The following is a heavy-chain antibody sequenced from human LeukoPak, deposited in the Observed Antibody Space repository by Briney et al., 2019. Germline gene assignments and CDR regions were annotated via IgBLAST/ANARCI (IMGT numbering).Heavy chain of an antibody. V-gene: IGHV3-7*01. J-gene: IGHJ4*02. Sequence: GGSLRLSCAASGFTFRSYWMTWVRQAPGKGLQWVANIKEDGSQKYYVDSVKGRFTISRDNAKNSLYLQMNSLRAEDTAVYYCARTAGVVTPDYWGQGTLVTVSS. CDR2: IKEDGSQK. CDR1: GFTFRSYW. CDR3: ARTAGVVTPDY. D-gene: IGHD3-3*01.